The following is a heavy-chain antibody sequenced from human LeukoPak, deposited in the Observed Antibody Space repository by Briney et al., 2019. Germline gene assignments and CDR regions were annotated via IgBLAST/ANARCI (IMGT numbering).Heavy chain of an antibody. J-gene: IGHJ5*02. CDR2: INPNSGGT. V-gene: IGHV1-2*02. CDR1: GYTFTGYY. Sequence: ASVKVSCKASGYTFTGYYMHWVRQAPGQGLEWMGWINPNSGGTNYAQKFQGRVTITRDTSISTAYMELSRLRSDDTAVYYCATLPTNYYDIDPWGQGTLVTVSS. D-gene: IGHD3-22*01. CDR3: ATLPTNYYDIDP.